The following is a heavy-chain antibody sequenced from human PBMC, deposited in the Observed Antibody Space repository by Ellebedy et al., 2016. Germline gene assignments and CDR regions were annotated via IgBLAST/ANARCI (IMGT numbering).Heavy chain of an antibody. V-gene: IGHV4-31*03. D-gene: IGHD2-2*01. CDR3: ARDQLRCGTSICYPLGWLDP. J-gene: IGHJ5*02. Sequence: LRLSXTVSGASISSGGYYWSWIRQHPGKGLEWIGYIYYSGNTYYNPSLKSRVTISIDTSKKQFSLKVSSATAADTAVYYCARDQLRCGTSICYPLGWLDPWGQGTLVTVSS. CDR1: GASISSGGYY. CDR2: IYYSGNT.